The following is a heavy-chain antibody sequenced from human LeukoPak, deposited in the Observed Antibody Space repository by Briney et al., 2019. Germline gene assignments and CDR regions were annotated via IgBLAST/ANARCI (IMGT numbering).Heavy chain of an antibody. Sequence: GGSLRLSCAASGFTFSSYAMSWVRQAPGKGLEWVPAISGSGGSTYYADSVKGRFTISRDNSKNTLYLQMNSLRAEDTAVYYCAKGVTMIVWNWFDPWGQGTLVTVSS. CDR1: GFTFSSYA. CDR3: AKGVTMIVWNWFDP. CDR2: ISGSGGST. D-gene: IGHD3-22*01. V-gene: IGHV3-23*01. J-gene: IGHJ5*02.